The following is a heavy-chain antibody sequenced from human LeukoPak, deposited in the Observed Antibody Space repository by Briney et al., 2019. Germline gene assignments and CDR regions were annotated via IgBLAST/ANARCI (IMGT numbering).Heavy chain of an antibody. J-gene: IGHJ5*02. CDR3: ARAQVGAPTDL. V-gene: IGHV3-74*01. D-gene: IGHD1-26*01. CDR1: GFDFSSYA. Sequence: GGSLRLSCAASGFDFSSYAMYWVRQAPGKGLVWVARIHGDGDNISYADSVRGRFTISRDNAKDTLYLHMNSLRPEDTAVYYCARAQVGAPTDLWGQGTLVTVSS. CDR2: IHGDGDNI.